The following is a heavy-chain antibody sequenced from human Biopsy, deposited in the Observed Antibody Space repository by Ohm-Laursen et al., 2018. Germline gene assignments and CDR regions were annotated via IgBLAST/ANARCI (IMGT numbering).Heavy chain of an antibody. CDR1: GGSISNYY. CDR2: IYYSGTT. V-gene: IGHV4-59*12. CDR3: ARDSPSYADYPFDY. D-gene: IGHD4-17*01. Sequence: GTLSLTCTVSGGSISNYYWNWIRQPPGKGLEWIGYIYYSGTTDYSPSLKSRVTMSLDTSKNQFSLRLRSVTAADTAVYYCARDSPSYADYPFDYWGQGTLVTVSS. J-gene: IGHJ4*02.